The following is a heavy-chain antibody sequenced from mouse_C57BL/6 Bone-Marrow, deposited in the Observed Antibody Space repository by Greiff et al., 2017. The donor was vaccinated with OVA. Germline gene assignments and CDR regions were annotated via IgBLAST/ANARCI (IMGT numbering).Heavy chain of an antibody. D-gene: IGHD1-1*01. CDR3: ARRGSYWYFDV. J-gene: IGHJ1*03. Sequence: DVHLVESGGDLVKPGGSLKLSCAASGFTFSSYGMSWVRQTPDKRLEWVATISSGGSYTYYPDSVKGRFTISRDNAKNTLYLQMSSLKSEDTAMYYCARRGSYWYFDVWGTGTTVTVSS. CDR1: GFTFSSYG. CDR2: ISSGGSYT. V-gene: IGHV5-6*01.